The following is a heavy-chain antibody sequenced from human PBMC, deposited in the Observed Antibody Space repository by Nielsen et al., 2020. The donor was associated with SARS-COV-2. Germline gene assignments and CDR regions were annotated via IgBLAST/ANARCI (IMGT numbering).Heavy chain of an antibody. CDR1: GFTFSTYG. CDR2: ISYDGSNK. CDR3: AKDWTAIVVVPSGGVDY. Sequence: GESLKISCAASGFTFSTYGMHWVRQAPGKGLEWVAAISYDGSNKYYVDSVKGRFTISRDHSKNTLYLQMSSLREEDTAVYYCAKDWTAIVVVPSGGVDYWGQGTLVTVSS. V-gene: IGHV3-30*18. J-gene: IGHJ4*02. D-gene: IGHD2-15*01.